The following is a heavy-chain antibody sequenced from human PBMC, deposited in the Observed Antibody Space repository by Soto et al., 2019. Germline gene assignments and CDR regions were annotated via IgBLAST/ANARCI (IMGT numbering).Heavy chain of an antibody. CDR2: LYYRGTT. CDR1: GGSVTNSSYH. D-gene: IGHD2-15*01. Sequence: PSETLSLTCKVSGGSVTNSSYHWGWIRQTPGKGPEWIATLYYRGTTDYNSALRSRASMSVDTSKDYFSLTLSSVTVADTAVYFCPGALAATIDYWGQGTPVTVSS. CDR3: PGALAATIDY. V-gene: IGHV4-39*02. J-gene: IGHJ4*02.